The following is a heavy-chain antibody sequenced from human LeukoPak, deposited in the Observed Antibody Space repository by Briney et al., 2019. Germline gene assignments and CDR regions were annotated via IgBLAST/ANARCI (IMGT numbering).Heavy chain of an antibody. CDR2: ISYDGSNK. Sequence: QSGGSLRLSCAASGFTFSGYPIHWVRQAPGKGLEWVAVISYDGSNKYYADSVKGRFTISRDNSKNTLYLQMNSLRVEDTAVYYCASAPPVAATYYIDYWGQGTLVTVSS. D-gene: IGHD6-19*01. CDR1: GFTFSGYP. J-gene: IGHJ4*02. CDR3: ASAPPVAATYYIDY. V-gene: IGHV3-30-3*01.